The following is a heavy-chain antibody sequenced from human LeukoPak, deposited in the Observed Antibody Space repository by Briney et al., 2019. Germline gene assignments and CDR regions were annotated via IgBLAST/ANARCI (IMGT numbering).Heavy chain of an antibody. V-gene: IGHV3-15*01. J-gene: IGHJ4*02. Sequence: GGSLRLSCAASGFTFSNAWMSWVRQAPGKGLEWVGRIKSKTDGGTTDYAAPVKGRFTISRDDSKNTLYLQMNSLKTEDTAVYYCTTEEYDFWSGYTRGYWGQGTLVTVSS. CDR3: TTEEYDFWSGYTRGY. D-gene: IGHD3-3*01. CDR2: IKSKTDGGTT. CDR1: GFTFSNAW.